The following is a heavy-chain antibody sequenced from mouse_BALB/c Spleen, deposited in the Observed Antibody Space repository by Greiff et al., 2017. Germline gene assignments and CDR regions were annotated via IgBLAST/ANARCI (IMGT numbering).Heavy chain of an antibody. CDR3: SRPSTTLDPYAMDY. D-gene: IGHD1-1*01. Sequence: DVMLVESGGGLVQPGGSLKLSCAASGFTFSSFGMHWVRQAPEKGLEWVAYISSGSHTIYFADTLKGRFTISRDNPKNTRFLQMNSLMTEDTAMYYASRPSTTLDPYAMDYWGQGTSVTVSA. CDR2: ISSGSHTI. V-gene: IGHV5-17*02. CDR1: GFTFSSFG. J-gene: IGHJ4*01.